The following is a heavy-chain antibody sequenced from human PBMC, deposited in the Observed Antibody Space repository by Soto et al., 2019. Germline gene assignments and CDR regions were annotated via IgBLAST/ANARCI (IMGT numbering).Heavy chain of an antibody. D-gene: IGHD2-15*01. CDR3: AKAGGDCSGGSCYSGFFHY. V-gene: IGHV3-23*01. CDR1: EFTFTNYA. CDR2: ISGSGGSK. Sequence: GGSLRLSCAAPEFTFTNYAMGWVRQAPGKGLEWVSVISGSGGSKYYADSVKGRFTISRDNSKNTLYLQMNSLRADDTAVYYCAKAGGDCSGGSCYSGFFHYWGQGTLVTVSS. J-gene: IGHJ4*02.